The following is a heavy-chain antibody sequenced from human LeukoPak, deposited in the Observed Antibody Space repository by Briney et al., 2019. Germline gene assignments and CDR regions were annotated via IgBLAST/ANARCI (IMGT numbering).Heavy chain of an antibody. Sequence: PSETLSLTCAVYTDSFNDYCWSWIRRSPGKGLEWIGEINHREYTNYNPSLRSRVTISVDTAKKQFSLKLGSVTAADTAVYYCARGYYYMDVWDKGAAVTVSS. J-gene: IGHJ6*03. CDR1: TDSFNDYC. CDR2: INHREYT. CDR3: ARGYYYMDV. V-gene: IGHV4-34*01.